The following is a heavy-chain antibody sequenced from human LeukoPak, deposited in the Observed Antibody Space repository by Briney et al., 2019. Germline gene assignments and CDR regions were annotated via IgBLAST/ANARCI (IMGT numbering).Heavy chain of an antibody. J-gene: IGHJ4*02. CDR2: INPSGGST. D-gene: IGHD2-15*01. CDR3: ARDPIVVVVAAGGSFDY. Sequence: ASVKVSFKASGYTFTSYYMHWVRQAPGQGLEWMGIINPSGGSTSYAQKFQGRVTMTRDTSTSTVYMELSSLRSEDTAVYYCARDPIVVVVAAGGSFDYWGQGTLVTVSS. CDR1: GYTFTSYY. V-gene: IGHV1-46*01.